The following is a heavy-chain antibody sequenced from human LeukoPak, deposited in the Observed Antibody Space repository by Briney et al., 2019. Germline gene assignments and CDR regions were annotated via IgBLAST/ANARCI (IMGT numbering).Heavy chain of an antibody. J-gene: IGHJ5*02. D-gene: IGHD3-22*01. CDR2: INPDGSIT. V-gene: IGHV3-74*01. CDR1: GFTFSNYW. CDR3: ARDLGQYYDTSDNWFDP. Sequence: GGSPRLSCAASGFTFSNYWMHWVRQDPGKGLVWVSLINPDGSITNYADSVKGRFTISRDNAKNTLNLQMNSLRAEDTAVYYCARDLGQYYDTSDNWFDPWGQGTLVTVSS.